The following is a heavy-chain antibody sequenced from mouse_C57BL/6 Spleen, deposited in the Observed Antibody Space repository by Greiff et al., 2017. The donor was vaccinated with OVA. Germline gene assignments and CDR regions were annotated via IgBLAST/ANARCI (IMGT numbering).Heavy chain of an antibody. V-gene: IGHV1-53*01. CDR1: GYTFTSYW. Sequence: QVQLKQPGTELVKPGASVKLSCKASGYTFTSYWMHWVKQRPGQGLEWIGNINPSNGGTNYNEKFKSKATLTVDKSSSTAYMQLSSLTSEDSAVYYCAREEEYGSSYEWYFDVWGTGTTVTVSS. CDR2: INPSNGGT. CDR3: AREEEYGSSYEWYFDV. J-gene: IGHJ1*03. D-gene: IGHD1-1*01.